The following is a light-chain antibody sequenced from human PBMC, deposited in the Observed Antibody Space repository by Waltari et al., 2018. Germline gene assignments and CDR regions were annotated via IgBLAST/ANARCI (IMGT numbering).Light chain of an antibody. Sequence: EIVLTQSPCTLSLSPGETATLSCRASQTVSSSYFAWYQQKPGQAPRLLIYGASSRATGIPDRFSGSGSGTDFTLTISRLEPEDFAVYYCQQYGRSPRTLGQGTKVEIK. J-gene: IGKJ1*01. CDR2: GAS. CDR3: QQYGRSPRT. CDR1: QTVSSSY. V-gene: IGKV3-20*01.